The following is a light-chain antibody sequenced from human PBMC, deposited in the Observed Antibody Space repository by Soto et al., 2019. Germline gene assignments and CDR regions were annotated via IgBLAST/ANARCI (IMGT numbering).Light chain of an antibody. CDR3: QQRRKWRGLT. CDR1: QSVSSY. J-gene: IGKJ4*01. Sequence: EIVLTQSPATLSLSPGERATLSCRASQSVSSYLACYQQKPGQAPRLLIYDASNRAAGIPARFSGSGSGTDFTLTISRLEPEDFAVYYGQQRRKWRGLTFGGGTKVEIK. CDR2: DAS. V-gene: IGKV3-11*01.